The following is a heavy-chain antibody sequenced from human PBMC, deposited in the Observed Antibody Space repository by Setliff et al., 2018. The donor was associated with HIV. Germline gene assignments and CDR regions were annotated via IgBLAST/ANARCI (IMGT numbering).Heavy chain of an antibody. CDR2: FTPFNDNT. V-gene: IGHV1-45*02. CDR3: ARDPAPSSSASYFQH. CDR1: GYTFTDHY. Sequence: SVKVSCKASGYTFTDHYLHWVRQAPGQAFEWMGWFTPFNDNTNYAQKYRGRISITRDRSMSTAYMELSSLRSEDTAVYYCARDPAPSSSASYFQHWGQGTPVTVSS. D-gene: IGHD6-6*01. J-gene: IGHJ1*01.